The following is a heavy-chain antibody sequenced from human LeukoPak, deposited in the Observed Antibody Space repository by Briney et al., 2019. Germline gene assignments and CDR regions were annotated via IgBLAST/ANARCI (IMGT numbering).Heavy chain of an antibody. CDR1: GYTFTSYY. Sequence: ASVKVSCKASGYTFTSYYMHWVRQAPGRGLEWMAIINPSGGSTSYAQKFQGRVTMTRDTSTGTVYMELSSLRSEDTAVYYCARDSRPSYDSSGYYYPGDYWGQGTLVTVSS. V-gene: IGHV1-46*01. D-gene: IGHD3-22*01. J-gene: IGHJ4*02. CDR3: ARDSRPSYDSSGYYYPGDY. CDR2: INPSGGST.